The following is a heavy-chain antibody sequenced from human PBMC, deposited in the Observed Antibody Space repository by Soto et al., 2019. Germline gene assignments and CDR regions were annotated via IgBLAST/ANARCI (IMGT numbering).Heavy chain of an antibody. J-gene: IGHJ6*02. V-gene: IGHV1-18*01. CDR1: GYTFTSYG. Sequence: QVQLVQSGAEVKNPGASVKVSCKASGYTFTSYGINRLRQAPGKWLEWMGWISAYNGNTNYAQKLQRRVTMTTDKSTSTAYMELRSLSSDDTAVYYCAREKHHDYGDYVSAPHHHYGMDVWGQGTTVTVSS. D-gene: IGHD4-17*01. CDR2: ISAYNGNT. CDR3: AREKHHDYGDYVSAPHHHYGMDV.